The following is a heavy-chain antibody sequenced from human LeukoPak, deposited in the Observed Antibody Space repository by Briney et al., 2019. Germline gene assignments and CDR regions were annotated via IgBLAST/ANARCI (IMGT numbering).Heavy chain of an antibody. J-gene: IGHJ3*02. CDR1: GGSIGSYY. V-gene: IGHV4-4*07. CDR3: ARGCGGDCYSDDAFDI. Sequence: PSETLSLTCTVSGGSIGSYYWSWIRQPAGKGLEWIGRIYTSGGTNYNPSLKSRVTISVATSKNQFSLKLSSVTAADTAVYYCARGCGGDCYSDDAFDIWGQGTMVTVSS. CDR2: IYTSGGT. D-gene: IGHD2-21*02.